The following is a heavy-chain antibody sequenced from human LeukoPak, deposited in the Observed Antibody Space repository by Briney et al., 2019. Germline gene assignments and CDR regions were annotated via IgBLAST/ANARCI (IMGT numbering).Heavy chain of an antibody. Sequence: SETLSLTCTVSGGSISSSSYYWGWIRQPPGTGLEWIGSIYYSGSTYYNPSLKSRVTISVDTSKNQFSLKLSSVTAADTAVYYCARLEMGYSNYNFDYWGQGTLVTVSS. D-gene: IGHD4-11*01. J-gene: IGHJ4*02. CDR1: GGSISSSSYY. CDR3: ARLEMGYSNYNFDY. V-gene: IGHV4-39*01. CDR2: IYYSGST.